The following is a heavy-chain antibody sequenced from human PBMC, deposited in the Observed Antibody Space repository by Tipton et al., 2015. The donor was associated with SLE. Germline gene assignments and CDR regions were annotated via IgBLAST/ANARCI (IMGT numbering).Heavy chain of an antibody. Sequence: SLRLSCAASGFTFSSYAMSWVRQAPGEGLEWGSSISRSGGSTYYADSVKGRFTISRDNSKNTLYLQMNSLRAEDTAGYYCAKDSPPFTIFGVAPWYYYGMAVRGQGTTVTVSS. CDR2: ISRSGGST. CDR3: AKDSPPFTIFGVAPWYYYGMAV. D-gene: IGHD3-3*01. J-gene: IGHJ6*01. CDR1: GFTFSSYA. V-gene: IGHV3-23*01.